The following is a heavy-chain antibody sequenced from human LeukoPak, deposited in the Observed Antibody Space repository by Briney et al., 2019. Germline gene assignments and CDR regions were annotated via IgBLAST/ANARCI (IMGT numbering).Heavy chain of an antibody. D-gene: IGHD3-10*02. CDR2: IYPDDSNV. CDR3: ARVSSMLEAWFDP. Sequence: ESLKISCQASGYIFSSYWIAWMRQVPGKGLEFMGIIYPDDSNVRYSPSFQGQVSISVDEAISTAYVQWTSLKTSDTAIYFCARVSSMLEAWFDPWGQGTLVTVSS. CDR1: GYIFSSYW. V-gene: IGHV5-51*01. J-gene: IGHJ5*02.